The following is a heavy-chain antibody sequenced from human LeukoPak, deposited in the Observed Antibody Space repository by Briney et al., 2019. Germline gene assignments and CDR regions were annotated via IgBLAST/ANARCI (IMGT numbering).Heavy chain of an antibody. CDR2: VYYIGTT. V-gene: IGHV4-39*01. Sequence: SETPSLTCAVSGASISNNKYFWAWIRQPPGKGLEWIGTVYYIGTTFYNPSLKSRLTLSVDTSKNQFSLKLGSVTAADTSVYYCARLSDRDPQHWFDPWGQGILVTVSS. J-gene: IGHJ5*02. D-gene: IGHD3-10*01. CDR1: GASISNNKYF. CDR3: ARLSDRDPQHWFDP.